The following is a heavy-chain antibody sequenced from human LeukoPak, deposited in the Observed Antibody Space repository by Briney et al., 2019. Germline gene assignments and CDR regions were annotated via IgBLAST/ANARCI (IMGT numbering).Heavy chain of an antibody. CDR3: ARVPGRTCSSTSCPIAYYFDY. CDR1: GYTFTGYY. Sequence: ASVKVSCKASGYTFTGYYMHWVRQAPGQGLEWMGWINPNSDGTNYAQKFQGRVTMTRDTSISTAHMELSRLRSNDTAVYYCARVPGRTCSSTSCPIAYYFDYWGQGTLVTVSS. J-gene: IGHJ4*02. CDR2: INPNSDGT. D-gene: IGHD2-2*01. V-gene: IGHV1-2*02.